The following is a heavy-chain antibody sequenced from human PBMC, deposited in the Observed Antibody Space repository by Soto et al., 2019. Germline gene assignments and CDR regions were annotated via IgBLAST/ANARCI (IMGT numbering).Heavy chain of an antibody. CDR2: ISYDGSNK. D-gene: IGHD1-26*01. CDR1: GFTFSSYG. V-gene: IGHV3-30*18. CDR3: AKDRGGSFYYFDY. Sequence: QVQLVESGGGVVQPGRSLRLSCAASGFTFSSYGMHWVRQAPGKGLEWVAVISYDGSNKYYADSVKGRFTISRDNSKNTLYLQMNSLRAEDTAVYYCAKDRGGSFYYFDYWGQGTLVTVSA. J-gene: IGHJ4*02.